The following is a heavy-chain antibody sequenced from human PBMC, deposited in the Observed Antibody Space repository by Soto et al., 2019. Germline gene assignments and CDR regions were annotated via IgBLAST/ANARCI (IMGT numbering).Heavy chain of an antibody. J-gene: IGHJ4*02. D-gene: IGHD4-17*01. Sequence: GGSLRLSCVVSGFTFSSYAMYWVRQTPGKGLEWVSAIGPLGSGTYYADSVKGRFTISRDNSKNTLYLQMISLRADDTAVYYCAKKTTTVAQPGIFDYWGQGTLVTVSS. CDR1: GFTFSSYA. CDR2: IGPLGSGT. V-gene: IGHV3-23*01. CDR3: AKKTTTVAQPGIFDY.